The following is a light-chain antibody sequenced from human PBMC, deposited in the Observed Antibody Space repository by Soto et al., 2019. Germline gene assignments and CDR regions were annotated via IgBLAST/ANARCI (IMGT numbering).Light chain of an antibody. CDR1: RSVSSN. V-gene: IGKV3-15*01. CDR3: QQYNNWPPWT. Sequence: EIVMTQTPATLSVSSGERATVSCRASRSVSSNLAWYQQKPGQAPRLLIYGASTRATGIPASFSGSGSGTEFTLTISSLQSEDFAVYYCQQYNNWPPWTFGQGTKVDIK. CDR2: GAS. J-gene: IGKJ1*01.